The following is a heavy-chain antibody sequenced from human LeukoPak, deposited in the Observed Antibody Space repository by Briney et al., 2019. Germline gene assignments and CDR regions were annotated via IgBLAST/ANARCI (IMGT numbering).Heavy chain of an antibody. CDR3: ARVVGYYYYMDV. V-gene: IGHV3-21*01. CDR2: ISSTSSYI. CDR1: GFAFSSYS. J-gene: IGHJ6*03. Sequence: GGSLRLSCAASGFAFSSYSINWVRQAPGKGLEWVSSISSTSSYIYYADSVKGRSTISRDNTKNSLYLQMDSLRAEDTAVYYCARVVGYYYYMDVWGKGTTVTVSS. D-gene: IGHD1-26*01.